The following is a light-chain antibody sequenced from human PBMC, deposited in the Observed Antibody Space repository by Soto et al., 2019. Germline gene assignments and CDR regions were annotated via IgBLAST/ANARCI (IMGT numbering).Light chain of an antibody. CDR3: QQYENSQWT. V-gene: IGKV3-20*01. CDR2: DAS. Sequence: EIVLTQSPGTLYLSPGERATLSCRASQSVSSIYLGWYQQKPGQAPRLLIYDASSRATGVPDRFSGSGSGTDFTLTISRLEPEDFAVYYCQQYENSQWTFGQGTKVDIK. CDR1: QSVSSIY. J-gene: IGKJ1*01.